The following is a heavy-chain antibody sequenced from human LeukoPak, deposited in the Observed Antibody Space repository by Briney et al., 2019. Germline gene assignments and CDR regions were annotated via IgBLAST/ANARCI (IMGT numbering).Heavy chain of an antibody. CDR3: AREGCSSTNCHVLGDDNWFDP. CDR1: GYTFTGYY. V-gene: IGHV1-2*02. Sequence: VASVKVSCKASGYTFTGYYTHWVRQAPGQGLGWMGWNNPNSGGTNYAQKFQGRVTMTRDTSISTAYMELSRLRSDDTAVYYCAREGCSSTNCHVLGDDNWFDPWGQGTLVTVSS. J-gene: IGHJ5*02. D-gene: IGHD2-2*01. CDR2: NNPNSGGT.